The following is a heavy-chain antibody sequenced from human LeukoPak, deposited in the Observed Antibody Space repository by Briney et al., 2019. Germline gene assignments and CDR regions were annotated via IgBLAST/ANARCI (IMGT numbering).Heavy chain of an antibody. CDR2: INPNSGGT. V-gene: IGHV1-2*02. CDR1: GYTFTGYY. J-gene: IGHJ4*02. CDR3: ARVRLLEWLTHPFDY. Sequence: ASVKVSCKASGYTFTGYYMHWVRQAPGQGLEWMGWINPNSGGTNYAQKFQGRVTMTRDTSISTAYMELSRLRSDDTAVYYCARVRLLEWLTHPFDYWGQGTLVTVSS. D-gene: IGHD3-3*01.